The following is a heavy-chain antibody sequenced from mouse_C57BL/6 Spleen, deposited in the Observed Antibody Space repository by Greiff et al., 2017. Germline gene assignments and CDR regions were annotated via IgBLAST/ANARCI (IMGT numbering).Heavy chain of an antibody. D-gene: IGHD3-3*01. CDR1: GYSITSGYD. CDR2: ISYSGST. V-gene: IGHV3-1*01. Sequence: EVQLQESGPGMVKPSQSLSLTCTVTGYSITSGYDWHWIRHFPGNKLEWMGYISYSGSTNYNPSLKSRISITHDTSKNHFFLKLNSVTTEDTATYYCARGRANHYYAMDYWGQGTSVTVSS. J-gene: IGHJ4*01. CDR3: ARGRANHYYAMDY.